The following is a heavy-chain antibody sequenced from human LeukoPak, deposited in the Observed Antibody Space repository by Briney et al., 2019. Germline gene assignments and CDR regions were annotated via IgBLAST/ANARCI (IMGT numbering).Heavy chain of an antibody. V-gene: IGHV3-48*04. J-gene: IGHJ4*02. Sequence: GGSLRLSCAASGFTFGGYSMNWVRQAPGKGLEWVSYIYSSSTSIYYADSVKGRFTISRDNARNSLYLQMNSLRAEDTAVYYCARESSYCSSTSCYPPPLDYWGQGTLVTVSS. CDR1: GFTFGGYS. D-gene: IGHD2-2*01. CDR2: IYSSSTSI. CDR3: ARESSYCSSTSCYPPPLDY.